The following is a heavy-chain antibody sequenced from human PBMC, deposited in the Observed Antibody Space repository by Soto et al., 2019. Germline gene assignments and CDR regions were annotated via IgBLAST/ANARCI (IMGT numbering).Heavy chain of an antibody. CDR1: GFTFSSYS. J-gene: IGHJ5*01. CDR2: ISISSGTI. CDR3: AKDDHTDFMHNLFDS. D-gene: IGHD3-16*01. Sequence: PGGSLRLSCAASGFTFSSYSMNWVRQAPGKGLEWVSSISISSGTIFYADSVKGRFTIARDNAKNSLYLQMNSLRDEDSAVYYCAKDDHTDFMHNLFDSCAQGTLVTGSS. V-gene: IGHV3-48*02.